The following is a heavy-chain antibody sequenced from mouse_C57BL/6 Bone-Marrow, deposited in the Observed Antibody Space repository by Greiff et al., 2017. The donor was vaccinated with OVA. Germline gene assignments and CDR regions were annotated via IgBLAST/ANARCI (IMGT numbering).Heavy chain of an antibody. Sequence: EVHLVESGGGLVQPGGSLSLSCAASGFTFTDYYMSWVRQPPGKALEWLGFIRNKANGYTTEYSASVKGRFTISRDTSQSILYLQMNALRAEDSATYYCARYIKGYLWYFDVWGTGTTVTVSS. CDR1: GFTFTDYY. D-gene: IGHD2-3*01. CDR2: IRNKANGYTT. V-gene: IGHV7-3*01. CDR3: ARYIKGYLWYFDV. J-gene: IGHJ1*03.